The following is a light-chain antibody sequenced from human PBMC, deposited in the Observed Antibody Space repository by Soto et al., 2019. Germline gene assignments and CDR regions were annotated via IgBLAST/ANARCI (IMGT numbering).Light chain of an antibody. Sequence: EIVLTQSPGTLSLSPGERATLSCRASQSVSSTFLTWYQQKPGQAPRLLIYGASSRATGIQDRFSGSGSGTDFTLTISRLEPEDFAVYYCQQFGNSRLTFGGGTKVEIK. CDR3: QQFGNSRLT. CDR1: QSVSSTF. V-gene: IGKV3-20*01. J-gene: IGKJ4*01. CDR2: GAS.